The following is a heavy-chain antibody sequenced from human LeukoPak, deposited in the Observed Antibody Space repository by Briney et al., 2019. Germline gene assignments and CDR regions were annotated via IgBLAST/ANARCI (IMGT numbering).Heavy chain of an antibody. J-gene: IGHJ4*02. D-gene: IGHD1-26*01. CDR1: GFTFSSYA. V-gene: IGHV3-23*01. CDR3: AKVVVGASPFDY. CDR2: ISGSGGST. Sequence: PGGSLRLSCAASGFTFSSYAMSWVRQAPGKGLEWASAISGSGGSTYYADSVKGRLTISRDNSKNTLYLQMNSLRSEDTAVYYCAKVVVGASPFDYWGQGTLVTVSS.